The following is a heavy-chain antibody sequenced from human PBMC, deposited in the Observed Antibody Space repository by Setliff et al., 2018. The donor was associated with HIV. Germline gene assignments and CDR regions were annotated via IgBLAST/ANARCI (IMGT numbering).Heavy chain of an antibody. CDR2: VIPIFGTA. D-gene: IGHD3-22*01. CDR3: AKGGYYDSTGYYYYYLYYLDE. Sequence: SVKVSCKTSGDTFTSYAISWVRQAPGQGLEWMGGVIPIFGTANYAQKFQGRVTITADESTSTAYMELSSLRSEDTAVYYCAKGGYYDSTGYYYYYLYYLDEWGKGTTVTVSS. V-gene: IGHV1-69*13. CDR1: GDTFTSYA. J-gene: IGHJ6*03.